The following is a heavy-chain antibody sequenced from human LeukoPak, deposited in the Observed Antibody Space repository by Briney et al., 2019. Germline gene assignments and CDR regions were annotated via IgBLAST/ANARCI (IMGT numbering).Heavy chain of an antibody. V-gene: IGHV3-23*01. J-gene: IGHJ4*02. CDR1: GFTFSSYA. CDR3: AKDSLLSGGDDY. Sequence: PGRSLRLSCAASGFTFSSYAMHWVRQAPGKGLEWVSAISGSGGSTYYADSVKGRFTISRDNSKNTLYLQMNSLRAEDTAVYYCAKDSLLSGGDDYWGQGTLVTVSS. D-gene: IGHD3-3*01. CDR2: ISGSGGST.